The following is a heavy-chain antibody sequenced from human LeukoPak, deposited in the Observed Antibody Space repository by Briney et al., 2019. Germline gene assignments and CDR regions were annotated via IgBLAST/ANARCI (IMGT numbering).Heavy chain of an antibody. D-gene: IGHD1-14*01. J-gene: IGHJ3*02. V-gene: IGHV4-39*07. CDR3: ARKPQRAPGAFDI. Sequence: SETLSLTSTVSGGSISSSSYYWGWIRQPPGKGLEWIGSIYYSGSTYYNPSLKSRVTISVDTSKNQFSLKLSSVTAADTAVYYCARKPQRAPGAFDIWGQGTMVTVSS. CDR1: GGSISSSSYY. CDR2: IYYSGST.